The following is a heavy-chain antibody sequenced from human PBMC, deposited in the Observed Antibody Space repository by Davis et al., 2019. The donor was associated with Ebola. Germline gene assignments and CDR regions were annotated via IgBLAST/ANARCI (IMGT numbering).Heavy chain of an antibody. CDR3: ARGGGNSLLDY. J-gene: IGHJ4*02. CDR2: ISYDGSNK. CDR1: GFTFSSYA. Sequence: PGGSLRLSCAASGFTFSSYAMHWVRQAPGKGLEWVAVISYDGSNKYYADSVKGRFTISRDNSKNTLYLQMNSLRAEDTAVYYCARGGGNSLLDYWGQGTLVTVSS. D-gene: IGHD4-23*01. V-gene: IGHV3-30*04.